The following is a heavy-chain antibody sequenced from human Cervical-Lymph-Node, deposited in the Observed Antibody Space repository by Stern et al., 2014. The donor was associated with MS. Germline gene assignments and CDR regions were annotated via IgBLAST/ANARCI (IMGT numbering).Heavy chain of an antibody. CDR2: ISGNGAYI. D-gene: IGHD4-17*01. CDR1: GFTFSSYS. J-gene: IGHJ4*02. CDR3: ARSGTVTTKFDF. Sequence: EVQLVESGGGLVQPGGSLRLSCAASGFTFSSYSMHLVRQAPGKGLEWVSSISGNGAYIYYTDSLKGQFTISRDNTKDSLYLQMNSLRAEDTAVYYCARSGTVTTKFDFWGQGTLVTVSS. V-gene: IGHV3-21*01.